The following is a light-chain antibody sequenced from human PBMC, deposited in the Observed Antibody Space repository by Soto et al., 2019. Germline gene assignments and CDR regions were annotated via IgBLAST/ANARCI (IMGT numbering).Light chain of an antibody. J-gene: IGKJ1*01. V-gene: IGKV3-20*01. CDR1: ETVSGSS. Sequence: DIVLTQSPGTLSLSPGERATLSCRASETVSGSSLAWYQQKPGQAPRLLIYGASSRATGIPDRFSGSGSGTDFTLTISRLEPQDFAVYYCQQYGSSRTVGQGTKVDIK. CDR3: QQYGSSRT. CDR2: GAS.